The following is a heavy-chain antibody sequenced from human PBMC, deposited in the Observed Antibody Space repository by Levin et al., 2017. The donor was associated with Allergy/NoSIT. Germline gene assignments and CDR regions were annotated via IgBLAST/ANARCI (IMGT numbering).Heavy chain of an antibody. CDR1: GGSITGYY. D-gene: IGHD5-18*01. CDR3: ARHSSGFSYAYDFDY. V-gene: IGHV4-59*08. J-gene: IGHJ4*02. CDR2: INEIGTT. Sequence: SCTVSGGSITGYYWSWIRQSPWKGLEWIGYINEIGTTSYTPSLNSRLTISVDTSKNHFSLKLSSVTAADTAVYYCARHSSGFSYAYDFDYWGQGTLVTVSS.